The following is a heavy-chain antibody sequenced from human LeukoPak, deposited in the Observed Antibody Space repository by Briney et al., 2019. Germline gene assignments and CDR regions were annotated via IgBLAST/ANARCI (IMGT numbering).Heavy chain of an antibody. Sequence: ASVKVSCKASGYTFTSYAMHWVRQAPGQRLEWMGWINAGNGNTKYSQKFQGRVTITRDTSASTAYMELSSLRSEDTAVYYCARSPAMSCGGDCYSGWFDPWGQGTLVTVSS. D-gene: IGHD2-21*02. CDR2: INAGNGNT. J-gene: IGHJ5*02. V-gene: IGHV1-3*01. CDR1: GYTFTSYA. CDR3: ARSPAMSCGGDCYSGWFDP.